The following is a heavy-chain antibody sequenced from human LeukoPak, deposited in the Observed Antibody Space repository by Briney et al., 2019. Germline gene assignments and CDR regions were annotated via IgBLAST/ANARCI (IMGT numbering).Heavy chain of an antibody. Sequence: GGSLRLSCAASGFTVSSNYMSWVRQAPGKGLEWFSVIYSGCSTYYADSVKGRFTISRDNSKNTLYLQMNSLRAEDTAVYYCASHDYGDYAGGAFDIWGQGTMVTVSS. V-gene: IGHV3-66*04. CDR2: IYSGCST. D-gene: IGHD4-17*01. CDR3: ASHDYGDYAGGAFDI. CDR1: GFTVSSNY. J-gene: IGHJ3*02.